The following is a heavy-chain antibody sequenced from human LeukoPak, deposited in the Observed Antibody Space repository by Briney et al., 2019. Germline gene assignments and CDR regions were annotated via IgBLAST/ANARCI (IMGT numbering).Heavy chain of an antibody. J-gene: IGHJ5*02. Sequence: SQTLSLTCAISGDSVSSNSAAWNWIRQSPSRGLEWLGRTYYRSKWYNDNAVSVKSRVTINPDTSKNQLSLQLNSVTPEDTAVYYCARSITMIVVVPFDPWGQGTLVTVSS. CDR2: TYYRSKWYN. D-gene: IGHD3-22*01. V-gene: IGHV6-1*01. CDR3: ARSITMIVVVPFDP. CDR1: GDSVSSNSAA.